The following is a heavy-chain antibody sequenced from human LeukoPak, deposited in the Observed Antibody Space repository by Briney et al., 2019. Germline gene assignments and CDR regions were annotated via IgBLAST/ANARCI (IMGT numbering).Heavy chain of an antibody. Sequence: GGSLRLSCAASGFTFSSYAMHWVRQAPGKGLEWVAVISYDGSNKYYADSVKGRFTISRDNAKNSLYLQMNSLRAEDTAVYYCARNLIVVVPAAAYYYYMDVWGKGTTVTISS. V-gene: IGHV3-30*04. J-gene: IGHJ6*03. CDR1: GFTFSSYA. D-gene: IGHD2-2*01. CDR3: ARNLIVVVPAAAYYYYMDV. CDR2: ISYDGSNK.